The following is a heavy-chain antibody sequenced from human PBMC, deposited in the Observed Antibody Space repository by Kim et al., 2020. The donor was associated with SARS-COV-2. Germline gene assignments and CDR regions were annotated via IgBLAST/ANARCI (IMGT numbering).Heavy chain of an antibody. CDR2: INTNNGNP. CDR1: GYTFTSFA. CDR3: ARESFCNATNCYNGMDV. Sequence: ASVKVSCKASGYTFTSFAMNWVRQAPVQGLEWIGWINTNNGNPGYAQGFSGRFVFSLDTSVSTAYLQISSLKAEDIAVYYCARESFCNATNCYNGMDVWGQGTTDIVSS. D-gene: IGHD3-3*01. V-gene: IGHV7-4-1*02. J-gene: IGHJ6*02.